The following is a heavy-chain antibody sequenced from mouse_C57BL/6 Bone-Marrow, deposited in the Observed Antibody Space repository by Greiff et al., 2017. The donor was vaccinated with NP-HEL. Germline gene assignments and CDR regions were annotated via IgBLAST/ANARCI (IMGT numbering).Heavy chain of an antibody. J-gene: IGHJ4*01. CDR1: GFTFSSYA. Sequence: EVKLQESGGGLVKPGGSLKLSCAASGFTFSSYAMSWVRQTPEKRLEWVATISDGGSYTYYPDNVKGRFTISRDNAKNNLYLQMSHLKSEDTAMYYCARGAFYDYAAYWGQGTSVTVSS. D-gene: IGHD2-4*01. V-gene: IGHV5-4*03. CDR2: ISDGGSYT. CDR3: ARGAFYDYAAY.